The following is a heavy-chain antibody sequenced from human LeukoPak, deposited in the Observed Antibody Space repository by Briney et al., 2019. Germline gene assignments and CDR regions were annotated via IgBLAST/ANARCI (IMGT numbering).Heavy chain of an antibody. V-gene: IGHV4-39*01. CDR2: IYYSGST. CDR3: ARQVVAVAGTGYFDY. CDR1: GGSIRSSSYY. J-gene: IGHJ4*02. Sequence: SETLSLTCTVSGGSIRSSSYYWGWIRQPPGKGLEWIGSIYYSGSTYYNASLKSRGTISVDTSKNQFSLKLNSVTAADTAVYFCARQVVAVAGTGYFDYWGQGTLVTLSS. D-gene: IGHD6-19*01.